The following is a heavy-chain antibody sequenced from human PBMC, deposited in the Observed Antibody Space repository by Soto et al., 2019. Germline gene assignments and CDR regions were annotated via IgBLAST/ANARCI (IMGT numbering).Heavy chain of an antibody. J-gene: IGHJ4*02. CDR1: GYKFGSAW. D-gene: IGHD3-3*02. CDR3: ARQLSHICDS. Sequence: GESLKISCKGVGYKFGSAWIGWVRQMPGKGLEWMGIIKPGTSDIRYSPSCRGHVTISADEAVSTAYLQWSSLKASDTAMYYCARQLSHICDSWGQGTLVTVSS. CDR2: IKPGTSDI. V-gene: IGHV5-51*01.